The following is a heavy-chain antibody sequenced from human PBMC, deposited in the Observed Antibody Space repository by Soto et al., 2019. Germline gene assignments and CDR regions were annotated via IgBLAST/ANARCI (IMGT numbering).Heavy chain of an antibody. CDR1: GGSFSDYF. V-gene: IGHV4-34*01. Sequence: QVQLQQWGAGLLKPSETLSLTCTVYGGSFSDYFWPWIRQPPGKGLEWIGQIYHSGSTKYSAPLKSRVTISVDTSKSQFSRKLSSVTAADTAVYYCARGRVRMGSWLLSEAQHYFDNWGQGTRVTVSS. CDR3: ARGRVRMGSWLLSEAQHYFDN. CDR2: IYHSGST. J-gene: IGHJ4*02. D-gene: IGHD2-15*01.